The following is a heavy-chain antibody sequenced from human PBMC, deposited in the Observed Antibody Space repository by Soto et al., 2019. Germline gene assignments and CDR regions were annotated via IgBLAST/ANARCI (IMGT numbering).Heavy chain of an antibody. CDR3: ARVFTIFGVVKAHPNWFDP. D-gene: IGHD3-3*01. CDR1: GGSISSGDYY. J-gene: IGHJ5*02. Sequence: QVQLQESGPGLVKPSQTLSLTCTVSGGSISSGDYYWSWIRQPPGKGLEWLGYIYYSGSTYYNPSLKSRVTISVDTSKNQFSLKLSSVTAADTAVYYCARVFTIFGVVKAHPNWFDPWGQGTLVTVSS. V-gene: IGHV4-30-4*01. CDR2: IYYSGST.